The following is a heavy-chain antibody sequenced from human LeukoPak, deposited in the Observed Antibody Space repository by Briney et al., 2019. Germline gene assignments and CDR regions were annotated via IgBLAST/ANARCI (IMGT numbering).Heavy chain of an antibody. CDR1: GFIVTSYY. D-gene: IGHD4-17*01. Sequence: SGGSLRLSCAASGFIVTSYYMNWVRQAPGKGLEWVSVIYSSGNTYYADSVKGRFTISRDSSENTLYLQMNRLRAEDTAVYYCARGGGYGYGMDVWGQGTTVTVSS. CDR2: IYSSGNT. V-gene: IGHV3-53*01. CDR3: ARGGGYGYGMDV. J-gene: IGHJ6*02.